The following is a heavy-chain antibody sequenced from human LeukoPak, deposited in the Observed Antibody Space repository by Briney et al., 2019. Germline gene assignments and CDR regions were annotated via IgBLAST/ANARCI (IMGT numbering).Heavy chain of an antibody. CDR3: AKDRRPYSGYDYFHY. CDR2: IRSDATNR. D-gene: IGHD5-12*01. Sequence: GGSLRLSCAASGFTLSTYGMHWVRQAPGRGLEWVAFIRSDATNRYYADSVKGRFTISRDNSKNTQYLQMNSLRTEDTAVYYCAKDRRPYSGYDYFHYWGQGTLVTVSS. CDR1: GFTLSTYG. V-gene: IGHV3-30*02. J-gene: IGHJ4*02.